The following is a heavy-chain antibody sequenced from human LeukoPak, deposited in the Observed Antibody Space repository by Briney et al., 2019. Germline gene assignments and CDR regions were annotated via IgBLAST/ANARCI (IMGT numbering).Heavy chain of an antibody. V-gene: IGHV4-39*07. D-gene: IGHD3-22*01. CDR3: ARVGGTYYDSSDGWFDP. CDR1: GGSISSSSYY. CDR2: IYYSGST. J-gene: IGHJ5*02. Sequence: SETLSLTCTVSGGSISSSSYYWGWIRQPPGKGLEWIGSIYYSGSTYYNPSLKSRVTISVDMSKNQFSLKLSSVTAADTAVYYCARVGGTYYDSSDGWFDPWGQGTLVTVSS.